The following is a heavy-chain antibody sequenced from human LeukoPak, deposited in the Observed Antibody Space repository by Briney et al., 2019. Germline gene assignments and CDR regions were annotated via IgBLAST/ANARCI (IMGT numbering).Heavy chain of an antibody. CDR1: GYTFTSYG. CDR2: ISAYNGNT. CDR3: ARATTYYYDSSGYYTIVGFDY. D-gene: IGHD3-22*01. V-gene: IGHV1-18*01. J-gene: IGHJ4*02. Sequence: ASVKVSCKASGYTFTSYGISWVRQAPGQGLEWMGWISAYNGNTNYAQKLQGRVTMTTDTSTSTAYMELRSLRSDDTAVYYCARATTYYYDSSGYYTIVGFDYWGQGTLVTVSS.